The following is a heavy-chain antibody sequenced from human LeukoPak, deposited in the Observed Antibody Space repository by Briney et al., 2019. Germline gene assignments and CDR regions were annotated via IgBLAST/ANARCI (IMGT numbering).Heavy chain of an antibody. CDR2: INGDGSST. Sequence: GGSLRLSCAASGFTFSDYWMHWVRQTPGKGLMWVSRINGDGSSTFYADSVKGRFTISRDNGKNSLDLQMNSLRADDTAFYYCARDTLGEGEDANYAVYYFDYWGQGTVVTVSS. D-gene: IGHD4/OR15-4a*01. CDR1: GFTFSDYW. V-gene: IGHV3-74*01. CDR3: ARDTLGEGEDANYAVYYFDY. J-gene: IGHJ4*02.